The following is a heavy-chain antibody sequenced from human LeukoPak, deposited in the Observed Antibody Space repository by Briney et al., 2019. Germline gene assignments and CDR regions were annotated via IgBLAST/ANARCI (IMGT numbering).Heavy chain of an antibody. CDR1: GGSISSSSYY. CDR2: IYYSGST. Sequence: SETLSLTCTVSGGSISSSSYYWGWIRQPPGKGLEWLGYIYYSGSTNYNPSLKSRVTISLDTSNNQFSLKLSSVTAADTAVYYCARRKLYSSGFDPWGQGTLVTVSS. D-gene: IGHD2-8*01. V-gene: IGHV4-61*05. CDR3: ARRKLYSSGFDP. J-gene: IGHJ5*02.